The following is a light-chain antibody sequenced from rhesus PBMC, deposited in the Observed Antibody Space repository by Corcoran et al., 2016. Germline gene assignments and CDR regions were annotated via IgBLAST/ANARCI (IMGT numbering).Light chain of an antibody. J-gene: IGKJ3*01. V-gene: IGKV1-22*01. Sequence: DIQMTQSPSSLSASVGDTVTITCRASQSISSWLDWYQQKPGKAPKLQIYKASSLQSGVPSRFSGSGSWTYFTLTISSLQPEDFATYSCLQYSSSPLTFGPGTKLDIK. CDR2: KAS. CDR1: QSISSW. CDR3: LQYSSSPLT.